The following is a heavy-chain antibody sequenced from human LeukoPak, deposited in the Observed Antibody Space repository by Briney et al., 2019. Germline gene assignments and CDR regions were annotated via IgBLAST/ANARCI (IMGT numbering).Heavy chain of an antibody. CDR3: ARDPSFIAAAEPSFDY. V-gene: IGHV4-59*12. CDR1: RGSISSYY. J-gene: IGHJ4*02. CDR2: IYYSGST. D-gene: IGHD6-13*01. Sequence: PSETLSLTCTVSRGSISSYYWSWIRQPPGKGLEWIGYIYYSGSTNYNPSLKSRVTISVDTSKNQFSLKLSSVTAADTAVYYCARDPSFIAAAEPSFDYWGQGTLVTVSS.